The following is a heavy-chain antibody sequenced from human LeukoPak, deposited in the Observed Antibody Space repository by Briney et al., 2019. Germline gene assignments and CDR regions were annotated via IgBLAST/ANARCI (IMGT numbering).Heavy chain of an antibody. V-gene: IGHV3-7*01. D-gene: IGHD6-13*01. CDR1: GFTFSRYW. Sequence: PGGSLRLSCAASGFTFSRYWMSWVRQAPGKGLEWVANIKEDGSEKYYVDSVEGRFTISRDNAKNSLYLQMNSLRDEDTAVYYCARDVIAVASTSGFVYWGQGTLVTVSS. CDR3: ARDVIAVASTSGFVY. J-gene: IGHJ4*02. CDR2: IKEDGSEK.